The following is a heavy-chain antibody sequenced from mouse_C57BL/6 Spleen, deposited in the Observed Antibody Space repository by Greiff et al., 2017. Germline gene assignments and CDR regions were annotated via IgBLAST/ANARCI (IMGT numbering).Heavy chain of an antibody. CDR3: ARCDYGEGNWYFDV. CDR1: GYAFSSYW. CDR2: IYPGDGDT. J-gene: IGHJ1*03. D-gene: IGHD2-4*01. Sequence: VQLQQSGAELVKPGASVKISCKASGYAFSSYWLNWVKRRPGKGLEWIGQIYPGDGDTNYNGKFKGKATLTADTSSSTAYLQLSSLTSEDSAVYFCARCDYGEGNWYFDVWGTGTTVTVSS. V-gene: IGHV1-80*01.